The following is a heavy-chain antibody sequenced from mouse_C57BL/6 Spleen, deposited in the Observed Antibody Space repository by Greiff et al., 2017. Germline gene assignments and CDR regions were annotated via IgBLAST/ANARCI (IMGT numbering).Heavy chain of an antibody. Sequence: EVQLVESGGGLVKPGGSLKPSCAASGFTFSDFGMHWVRQAPEKGLEWVAYISSGSSTIYYADTVKGRFTISRDNAKNTLFLQRTSLRSEDTAMYYCARDYSYYAMDYWGQGTSVTVSS. CDR2: ISSGSSTI. CDR1: GFTFSDFG. V-gene: IGHV5-17*01. D-gene: IGHD2-12*01. J-gene: IGHJ4*01. CDR3: ARDYSYYAMDY.